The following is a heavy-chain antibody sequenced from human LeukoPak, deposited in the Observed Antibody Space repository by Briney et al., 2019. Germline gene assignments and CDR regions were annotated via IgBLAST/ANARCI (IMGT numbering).Heavy chain of an antibody. CDR3: ARESVTMVRGVIIGYGMDV. CDR2: ISSSSSYI. CDR1: GFTFSYYS. D-gene: IGHD3-10*01. V-gene: IGHV3-21*01. Sequence: GGSLRLSCAASGFTFSYYSMNSVRQAARKGLEWVSYISSSSSYIYSADSVKGRLPISRDNAKNSLYLQMNSLRAEDTAVYYCARESVTMVRGVIIGYGMDVWGQGTTVTVSS. J-gene: IGHJ6*02.